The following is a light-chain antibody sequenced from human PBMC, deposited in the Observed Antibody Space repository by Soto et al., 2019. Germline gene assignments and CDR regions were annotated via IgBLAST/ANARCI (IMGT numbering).Light chain of an antibody. CDR3: QSYDSSIDVV. V-gene: IGLV6-57*02. CDR2: EDN. Sequence: QSVSESPGKTVTISCTGSSGSIASNYVQWYQQRPGSAPTTVIYEDNQRPSGVPDRFSGSIDSSSNSASLTISGLKTEDEADYYCQSYDSSIDVVFGGGTKLTVL. J-gene: IGLJ2*01. CDR1: SGSIASNY.